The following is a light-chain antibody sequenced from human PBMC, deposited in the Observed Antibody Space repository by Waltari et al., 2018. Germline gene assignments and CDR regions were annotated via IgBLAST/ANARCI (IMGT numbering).Light chain of an antibody. CDR2: DPS. Sequence: EIMMTQSPATLSGSPGERATLSCRVSQSVSRKLAWYQQKPGQATSLRIYDPSSRATDIPARFSGSGSGTEFTLTISSLQSEDFAVYYCQQYSNWSPWTFSQGTKVEI. CDR1: QSVSRK. J-gene: IGKJ1*01. V-gene: IGKV3-15*01. CDR3: QQYSNWSPWT.